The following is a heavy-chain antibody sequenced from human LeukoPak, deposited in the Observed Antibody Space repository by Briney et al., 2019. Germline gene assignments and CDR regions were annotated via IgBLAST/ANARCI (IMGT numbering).Heavy chain of an antibody. V-gene: IGHV3-23*01. CDR3: ARHKGHSTTQGSYWFDP. CDR1: GFTFSSYA. J-gene: IGHJ5*02. Sequence: PGGSLRLSCAASGFTFSSYAMSWVRQAPGKGLEWVSAISGSGGSTYYADSVKGRFTISRDNSKNTLYLQMNSLRAEDTAVYYCARHKGHSTTQGSYWFDPWGQGTLVTVSS. D-gene: IGHD2/OR15-2a*01. CDR2: ISGSGGST.